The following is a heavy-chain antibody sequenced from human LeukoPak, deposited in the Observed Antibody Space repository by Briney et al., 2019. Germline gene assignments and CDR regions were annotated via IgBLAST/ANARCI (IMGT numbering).Heavy chain of an antibody. D-gene: IGHD3-9*01. CDR2: IYYSGST. J-gene: IGHJ4*02. CDR3: ARDVGGTGFSDY. CDR1: GGSISSYY. V-gene: IGHV4-59*12. Sequence: SETLSLTCTVSGGSISSYYWSWIRQPPGKGLEWIGYIYYSGSTNYNPSLKRRVTMSVDTSKNQFSLKLTSVTAADTAVYFCARDVGGTGFSDYWGQGTLVTVSS.